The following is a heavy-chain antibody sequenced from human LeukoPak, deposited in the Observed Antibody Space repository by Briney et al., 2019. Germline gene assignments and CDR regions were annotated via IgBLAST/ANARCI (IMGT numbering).Heavy chain of an antibody. CDR1: GFTFSDYY. D-gene: IGHD3-10*01. CDR3: ARTYYGSGSYGNYYFDY. J-gene: IGHJ4*02. Sequence: PGGSLRLSCAASGFTFSDYYMSWLRQAPGKGLERLSYISSSGNTKYYADSVKGRFTISRDNAKNSLYLQMNSLRAEDTAVYYCARTYYGSGSYGNYYFDYWGQGTLVTVSS. CDR2: ISSSGNTK. V-gene: IGHV3-11*01.